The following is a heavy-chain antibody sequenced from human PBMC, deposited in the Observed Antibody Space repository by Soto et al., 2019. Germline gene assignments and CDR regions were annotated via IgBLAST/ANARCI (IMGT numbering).Heavy chain of an antibody. CDR1: GGSISSYY. CDR3: ARQKSITMIVVVINLFDY. D-gene: IGHD3-22*01. CDR2: IYHSGST. Sequence: SETLSLTCTVSGGSISSYYWSWIRQPPGKGLEWIGYIYHSGSTYYNPSLKSRVTISVDTSKNQFSLKLSSVTAADTAVYYCARQKSITMIVVVINLFDYWGQGTLVTVSS. J-gene: IGHJ4*02. V-gene: IGHV4-59*04.